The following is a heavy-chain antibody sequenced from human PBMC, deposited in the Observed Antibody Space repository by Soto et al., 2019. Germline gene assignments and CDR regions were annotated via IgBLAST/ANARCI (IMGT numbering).Heavy chain of an antibody. J-gene: IGHJ4*02. CDR2: IYHCGGT. Sequence: SETLSLTCAVSGYSISTGCNWAWIRQPPGKGLEWFGSIYHCGGTNYSPSLKSRVTISVDTSNNQFSLELTSVTAADTAVYYCARPHYDSNTFYSFFDYWGQGTLVTVSS. CDR3: ARPHYDSNTFYSFFDY. D-gene: IGHD3-22*01. CDR1: GYSISTGCN. V-gene: IGHV4-38-2*01.